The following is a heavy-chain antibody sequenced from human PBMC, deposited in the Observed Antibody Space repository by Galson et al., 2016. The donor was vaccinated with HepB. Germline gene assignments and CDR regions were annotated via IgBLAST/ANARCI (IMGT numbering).Heavy chain of an antibody. D-gene: IGHD2-21*02. CDR1: GFTFSSYS. Sequence: SLRLSCAASGFTFSSYSMNWVRQAPGKGLEWVSYISSSGSTIYYADSAKGRFTISRDNANNSLYLQMNSLRAEDTAVYYCARDLVGTFYSYYGMDVWGQGTTVTVSS. V-gene: IGHV3-48*01. CDR3: ARDLVGTFYSYYGMDV. CDR2: ISSSGSTI. J-gene: IGHJ6*02.